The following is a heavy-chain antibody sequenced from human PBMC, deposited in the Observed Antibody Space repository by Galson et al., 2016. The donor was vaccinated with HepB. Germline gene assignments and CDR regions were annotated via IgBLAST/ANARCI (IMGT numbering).Heavy chain of an antibody. V-gene: IGHV3-23*01. CDR1: TSTFSSDA. CDR2: ITGSGLTT. D-gene: IGHD5-18*01. CDR3: AEDLFDASDTAFGV. Sequence: SLRLSCAASTSTFSSDAMSWVRQAPGKGLEWVSTITGSGLTTYYGDSVKGRFTISRDNSRNTVFLQMDSLRVEDTAVYFCAEDLFDASDTAFGVWGQGTLVTVSS. J-gene: IGHJ4*02.